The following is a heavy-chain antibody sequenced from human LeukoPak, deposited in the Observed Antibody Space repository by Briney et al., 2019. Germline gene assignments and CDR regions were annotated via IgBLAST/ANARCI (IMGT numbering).Heavy chain of an antibody. CDR2: INPSGGST. D-gene: IGHD2-15*01. J-gene: IGHJ5*02. CDR3: AIRFSGGSCWFDP. V-gene: IGHV1-46*03. Sequence: ASVKVSCKASGYTFTSYYMHWVRQAPGQGLEWMGIINPSGGSTSYAQKFQGRGTMTRDMSTSTVYMELSSLRSEDTAVYYCAIRFSGGSCWFDPWGQGTLVTVSS. CDR1: GYTFTSYY.